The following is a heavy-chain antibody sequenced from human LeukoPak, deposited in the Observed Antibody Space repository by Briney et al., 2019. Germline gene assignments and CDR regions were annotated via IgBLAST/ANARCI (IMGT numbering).Heavy chain of an antibody. CDR2: IWYDGSNK. J-gene: IGHJ6*02. D-gene: IGHD5-18*01. CDR1: GFTFSSYG. V-gene: IGHV3-30*02. CDR3: AKSLISGFGYSYYYYAMDV. Sequence: GGSLRLSCAASGFTFSSYGMHWVRQAPGKGLEWVAVIWYDGSNKYYADSVKGRFTISRDNSKITLYLQMNSLRTEDTAIYYCAKSLISGFGYSYYYYAMDVWGQGTTVTVSS.